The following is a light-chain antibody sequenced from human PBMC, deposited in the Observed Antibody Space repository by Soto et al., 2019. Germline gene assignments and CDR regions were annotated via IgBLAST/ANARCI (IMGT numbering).Light chain of an antibody. CDR2: NVY. V-gene: IGLV2-14*03. J-gene: IGLJ1*01. Sequence: SVLTQPASVSGSPGQSITISCTGTSSDVGAYNFVSWHQQHPGKAPKLMIYNVYDRPSGISYRFSGSKSGNTASLTISGLQGEDEADYYCSADTVSRTYVFGTGTKVTV. CDR1: SSDVGAYNF. CDR3: SADTVSRTYV.